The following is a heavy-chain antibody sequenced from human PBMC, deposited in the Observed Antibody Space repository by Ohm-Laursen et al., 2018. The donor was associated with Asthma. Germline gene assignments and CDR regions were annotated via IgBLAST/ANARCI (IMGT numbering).Heavy chain of an antibody. Sequence: TLSLTCAVYGGSFSGYYWSWIRQPPGKGLEWIGEINHSGSTNYNPSLKSRVTISVDTSKNQFSLKLSPVTAADTAVYYCAKVSNYDILTGYIFDYWGQGTLVTVSS. D-gene: IGHD3-9*01. CDR3: AKVSNYDILTGYIFDY. CDR1: GGSFSGYY. CDR2: INHSGST. V-gene: IGHV4-34*01. J-gene: IGHJ4*02.